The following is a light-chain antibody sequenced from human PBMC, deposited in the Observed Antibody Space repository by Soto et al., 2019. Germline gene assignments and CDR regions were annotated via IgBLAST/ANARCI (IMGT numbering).Light chain of an antibody. J-gene: IGKJ1*01. CDR2: WAS. CDR3: QQYYSTPLA. V-gene: IGKV4-1*01. CDR1: QSVLYSSNNKNY. Sequence: DIVMTQSPDSLAVSLGERATINCKSSQSVLYSSNNKNYLAWYQQKPRQPPKLLIYWASTRESGVPDRFSGRGSGTDFTLAISSLQAEDVAVYYCQQYYSTPLAFGRGTKVEIK.